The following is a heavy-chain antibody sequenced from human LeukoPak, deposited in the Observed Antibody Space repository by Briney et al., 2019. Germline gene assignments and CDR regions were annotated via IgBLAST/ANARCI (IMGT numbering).Heavy chain of an antibody. CDR3: ARDYSSPSPFDY. CDR2: INTSGST. CDR1: GGSISGYY. D-gene: IGHD6-6*01. Sequence: SETLSLTCTVSGGSISGYYWSWIRQPAGKRLEWIGRINTSGSTYYNPSLKSRVTMSVDTSKNQFSVKLSSVTAADTAVYYRARDYSSPSPFDYWGQGALVTVSS. J-gene: IGHJ4*02. V-gene: IGHV4-4*07.